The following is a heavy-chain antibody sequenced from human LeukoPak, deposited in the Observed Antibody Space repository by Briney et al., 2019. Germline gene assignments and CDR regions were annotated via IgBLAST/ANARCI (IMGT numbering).Heavy chain of an antibody. V-gene: IGHV3-23*01. CDR2: INPSGRST. D-gene: IGHD3-9*01. CDR3: AKSPQVPRDDILTGYSIGAYFEY. J-gene: IGHJ4*02. CDR1: GFTFSNYA. Sequence: GGSLRLSCAASGFTFSNYAMSWVRQAPGKGLEWVSGINPSGRSTYYADSVKGRFTISRDNSKNTLYLQVNSPRAEDTAVYYCAKSPQVPRDDILTGYSIGAYFEYWGQGTLVTVSS.